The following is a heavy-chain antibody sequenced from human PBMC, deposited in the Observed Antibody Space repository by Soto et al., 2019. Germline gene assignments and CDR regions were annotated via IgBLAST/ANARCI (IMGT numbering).Heavy chain of an antibody. D-gene: IGHD2-15*01. J-gene: IGHJ4*02. Sequence: VQLVQSGAEVKKPGASVKVSCKASGYTFTNFGISWLRQAPGQGLEWMGWISAYNGNTNDAQKFQGRVTMTTATSTSTAYMEVGRLRFDDTGVYYCARGRTPIDYWGQGTLVTVSS. CDR3: ARGRTPIDY. CDR1: GYTFTNFG. V-gene: IGHV1-18*01. CDR2: ISAYNGNT.